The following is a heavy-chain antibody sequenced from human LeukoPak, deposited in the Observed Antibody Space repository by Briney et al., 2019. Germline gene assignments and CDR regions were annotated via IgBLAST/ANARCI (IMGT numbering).Heavy chain of an antibody. J-gene: IGHJ3*02. Sequence: SVKVSCKVSGYTLTELSMHWVRQAPGQGLEWMGGIIPIFGTANYAQKFQGRVTITTDESTSTAYMELSSLRSEDTAVYYCASLASSFLGPTGYDAFDIWGQGTMVTVSS. V-gene: IGHV1-69*05. CDR2: IIPIFGTA. CDR1: GYTLTELS. CDR3: ASLASSFLGPTGYDAFDI. D-gene: IGHD6-6*01.